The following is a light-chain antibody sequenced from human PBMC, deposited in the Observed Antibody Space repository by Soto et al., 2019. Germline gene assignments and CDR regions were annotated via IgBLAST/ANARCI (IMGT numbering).Light chain of an antibody. J-gene: IGLJ1*01. CDR3: SSYTSSSSYG. Sequence: QSALTQTASVSGSPGQSITISCTGTSSDVGGYNYVSWYQQYPGKAPKLMIYGVTNRPSGVSNRFSGSKSGNTASLTISGLQADDEADYYCSSYTSSSSYGFGTGTKVTVL. CDR1: SSDVGGYNY. CDR2: GVT. V-gene: IGLV2-14*01.